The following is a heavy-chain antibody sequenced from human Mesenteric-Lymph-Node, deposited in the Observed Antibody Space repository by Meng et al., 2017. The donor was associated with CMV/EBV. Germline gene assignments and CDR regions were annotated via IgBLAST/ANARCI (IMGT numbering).Heavy chain of an antibody. J-gene: IGHJ6*02. Sequence: SLKISCASSGFTFSSYAMHWVRQAPGKGLEWVSFISRNSASTGSADSVKGRFTISRDDAKNSLYLLMNSLRPEDTALYYCAKSHAPGETGTRYGMDVWGQGTTVTVSS. CDR2: ISRNSAST. D-gene: IGHD1-7*01. CDR1: GFTFSSYA. CDR3: AKSHAPGETGTRYGMDV. V-gene: IGHV3-9*01.